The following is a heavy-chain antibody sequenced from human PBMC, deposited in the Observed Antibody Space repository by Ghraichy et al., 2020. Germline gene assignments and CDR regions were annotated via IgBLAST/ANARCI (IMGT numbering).Heavy chain of an antibody. Sequence: LSLTCAASGFAFSEAWMSWVRQAPGKGLEWIGRIKSKTDDGTIDYAVPVRGRFTILRDDSKATVYLQMNSLKTEDTAMYYCATPFYYDTSDITSLYIHWGQGTLVTVSS. J-gene: IGHJ4*02. CDR1: GFAFSEAW. CDR3: ATPFYYDTSDITSLYIH. CDR2: IKSKTDDGTI. D-gene: IGHD3-22*01. V-gene: IGHV3-15*01.